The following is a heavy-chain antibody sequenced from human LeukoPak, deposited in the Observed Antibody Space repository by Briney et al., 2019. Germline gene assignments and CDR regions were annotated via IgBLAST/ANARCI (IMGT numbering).Heavy chain of an antibody. CDR1: GLTFSTYW. Sequence: GGALRLSCAAPGLTFSTYWVHWVRPAPGEGVAWVARINPDGSIRTYANSVQGRVTISRDTAKDTLFLQMNSLRAEDTAVYYCAREARVGGALQYWGQGTPVTVSS. D-gene: IGHD1-26*01. CDR3: AREARVGGALQY. CDR2: INPDGSIR. V-gene: IGHV3-74*03. J-gene: IGHJ4*02.